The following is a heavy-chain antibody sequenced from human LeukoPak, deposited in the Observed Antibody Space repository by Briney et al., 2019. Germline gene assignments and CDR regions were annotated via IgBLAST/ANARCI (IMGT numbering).Heavy chain of an antibody. CDR1: GYTFTSYY. J-gene: IGHJ4*02. V-gene: IGHV1-46*01. CDR3: ARSWEGYYFDY. CDR2: INPSGGST. Sequence: GASVKVSCKASGYTFTSYYMNWVRQAPGQGLEWMGIINPSGGSTSYAQKFQGRVTMTRDTSTSTVYMELSSLRSEDTAVYYCARSWEGYYFDYWGQGTLVTVSS. D-gene: IGHD1-26*01.